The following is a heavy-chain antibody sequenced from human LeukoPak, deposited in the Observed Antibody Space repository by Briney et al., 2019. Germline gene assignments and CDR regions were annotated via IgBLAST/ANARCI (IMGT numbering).Heavy chain of an antibody. CDR3: AKSNLKYYFDS. CDR2: ISGSGGSA. CDR1: GFTFSSYS. V-gene: IGHV3-23*01. D-gene: IGHD6-6*01. J-gene: IGHJ4*02. Sequence: GGSLRLSCAASGFTFSSYSMNWVRQAPGKGLEWVSLISGSGGSAYYADSVKGRFTVSRDNSKNTLYLQMNSLRAEDTAVYYCAKSNLKYYFDSWGQGTLVTVSS.